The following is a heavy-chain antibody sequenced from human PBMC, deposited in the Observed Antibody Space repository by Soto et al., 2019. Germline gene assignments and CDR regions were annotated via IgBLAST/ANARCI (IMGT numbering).Heavy chain of an antibody. D-gene: IGHD3-22*01. CDR1: GFSLSTSGVG. CDR2: IYWNDDK. J-gene: IGHJ4*02. CDR3: AHRPPTYYYDSSGYYYDY. V-gene: IGHV2-5*01. Sequence: SGPTLVNPTQTLTLTCTFSGFSLSTSGVGVGWIRQPPGKALEWLALIYWNDDKRYSPSLKSRLTITKDTSKNQVVLTMTNMDPVDTATYYCAHRPPTYYYDSSGYYYDYWGQGTLVTVSS.